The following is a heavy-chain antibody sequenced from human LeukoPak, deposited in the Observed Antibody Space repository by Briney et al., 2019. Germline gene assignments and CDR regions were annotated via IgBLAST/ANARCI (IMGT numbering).Heavy chain of an antibody. CDR1: GFTFSSYS. D-gene: IGHD5-24*01. CDR3: AKGGWVESPTEY. V-gene: IGHV3-30*18. Sequence: PGGSLRLSCAASGFTFSSYSMHWIRQAPDKRLEGAVFISNDGSNKYYAGSVKGRFTIYRDNSKNILYLQMHSRRAEDTAVYFCAKGGWVESPTEYWGEGTLVSVSS. J-gene: IGHJ4*02. CDR2: ISNDGSNK.